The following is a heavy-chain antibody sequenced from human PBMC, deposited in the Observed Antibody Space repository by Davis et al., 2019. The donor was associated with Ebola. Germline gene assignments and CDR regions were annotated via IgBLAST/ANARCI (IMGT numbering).Heavy chain of an antibody. CDR3: ARDHGDILTVGGMDV. V-gene: IGHV3-11*06. D-gene: IGHD3-9*01. CDR1: GFDFSDYY. Sequence: PGGSLRLSCAASGFDFSDYYMAWIRQAPGKGLEWVSYISSDSIYTQYSDSVRGRFTISRDNAKNSLYLQMNSLRAEDTAVYYCARDHGDILTVGGMDVWGKGTTVTVSS. CDR2: ISSDSIYT. J-gene: IGHJ6*04.